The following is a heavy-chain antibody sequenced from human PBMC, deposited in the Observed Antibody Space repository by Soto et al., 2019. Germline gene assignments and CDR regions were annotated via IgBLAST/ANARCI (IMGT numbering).Heavy chain of an antibody. D-gene: IGHD3-22*01. CDR2: INHSGST. CDR1: GGSFSGYY. V-gene: IGHV4-34*01. Sequence: SETLSLTCAVYGGSFSGYYWSWIRQPPGKGLEWIGEINHSGSTNYNPSLKSRVTISVDTSKNQFSLKLSSVTAADTAVYYCARGITMIALDRFDPWGQGTLVTVSS. J-gene: IGHJ5*02. CDR3: ARGITMIALDRFDP.